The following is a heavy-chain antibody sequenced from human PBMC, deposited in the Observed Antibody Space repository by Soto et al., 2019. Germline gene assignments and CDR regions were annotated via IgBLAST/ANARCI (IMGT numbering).Heavy chain of an antibody. CDR2: IIPISGSI. CDR1: GGTFSTYG. CDR3: ASRERVDAFDV. J-gene: IGHJ3*01. Sequence: QVQLVQSGAEVKKPGSSVKVSCKASGGTFSTYGITWVRQASGQGLEWMGGIIPISGSIKFAHKLQGRLTIIPDESTSTFYMELSSLTSEDTAVYYCASRERVDAFDVWGQGTMVTVSS. V-gene: IGHV1-69*01. D-gene: IGHD1-26*01.